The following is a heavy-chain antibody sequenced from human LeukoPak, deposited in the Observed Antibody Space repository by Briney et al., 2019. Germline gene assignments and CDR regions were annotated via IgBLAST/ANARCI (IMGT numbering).Heavy chain of an antibody. Sequence: SETLSLTCTVSGGSISSGSYYWSWIRQPAGKGLEWIGRIYTSGSTNYNPSLKSRVTISVDTSKNQFSLKLSSATAADTAVYYCARAYYYDSSGYYSIFDYWGQGTLVTVSS. CDR1: GGSISSGSYY. CDR3: ARAYYYDSSGYYSIFDY. V-gene: IGHV4-61*02. CDR2: IYTSGST. D-gene: IGHD3-22*01. J-gene: IGHJ4*02.